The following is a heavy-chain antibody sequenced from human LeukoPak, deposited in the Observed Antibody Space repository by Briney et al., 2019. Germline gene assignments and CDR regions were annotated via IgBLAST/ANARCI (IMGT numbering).Heavy chain of an antibody. CDR2: IIPIFGTA. CDR1: GGTFSSYA. V-gene: IGHV1-69*01. CDR3: ARGINRGAFDI. Sequence: ASVNVSCKASGGTFSSYAISWVRQAPGQGLEWMGGIIPIFGTANYAQKFQGRVTITADESTSTAYMELSSLRSEDAAVYYCARGINRGAFDIWGQGTMVTVSS. J-gene: IGHJ3*02. D-gene: IGHD1-14*01.